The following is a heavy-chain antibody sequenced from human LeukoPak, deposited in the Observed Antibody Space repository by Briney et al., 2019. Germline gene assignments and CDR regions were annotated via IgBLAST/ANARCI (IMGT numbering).Heavy chain of an antibody. CDR3: AKTDCTSSSCYTIDS. Sequence: GGSLRLSCAASGFTFSYYAMSWVRQAPGRGLEWVSVISDSGGETSYADSGKGRFTISRDNSKNTVYLQMSSLRAEDTAVYYCAKTDCTSSSCYTIDSWGQGTLVTVSS. D-gene: IGHD2-2*02. J-gene: IGHJ4*02. CDR1: GFTFSYYA. V-gene: IGHV3-23*01. CDR2: ISDSGGET.